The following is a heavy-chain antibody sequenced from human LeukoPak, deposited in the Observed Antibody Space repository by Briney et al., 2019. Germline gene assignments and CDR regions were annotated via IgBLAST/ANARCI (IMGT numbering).Heavy chain of an antibody. V-gene: IGHV3-23*01. J-gene: IGHJ4*02. D-gene: IGHD7-27*01. CDR1: GFTFSSYT. Sequence: GGSLRLSCAASGFTFSSYTTSWVRQAPGKGLEWVSTITTSDGNTYYADSVKGRFTVSRDNSKNTLFLQMNSLRAEDMAVYYCAKDGGLWVSAHWGDSWGRGTLVTVSS. CDR3: AKDGGLWVSAHWGDS. CDR2: ITTSDGNT.